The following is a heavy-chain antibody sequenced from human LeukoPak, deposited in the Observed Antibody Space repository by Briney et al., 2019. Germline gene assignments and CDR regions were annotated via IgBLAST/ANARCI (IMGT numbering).Heavy chain of an antibody. CDR1: GGSISSYY. CDR3: ATSYSSSSVDFDY. CDR2: IYYSGST. Sequence: SETLSLTCTVSGGSISSYYWSWIRQPPGKGLEWIGYIYYSGSTNYNPSLKSRVTISVDTPKNQFSLKLSSVTAADTAVYYCATSYSSSSVDFDYWGQGTLVTVSS. V-gene: IGHV4-59*01. D-gene: IGHD6-6*01. J-gene: IGHJ4*02.